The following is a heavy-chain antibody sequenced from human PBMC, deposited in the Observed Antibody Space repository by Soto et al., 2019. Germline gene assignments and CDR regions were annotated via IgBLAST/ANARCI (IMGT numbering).Heavy chain of an antibody. CDR3: ARRDGYNFDY. CDR1: GFTFSSYD. V-gene: IGHV3-64*01. D-gene: IGHD5-12*01. CDR2: ISRNGGST. J-gene: IGHJ4*02. Sequence: EVPLVESGGGLVQPGGSLTLSCAASGFTFSSYDMHWVRQAPGKGLEYVSAISRNGGSTYYANSVKGRFTISRDNSKNTLYLQMGSLRAEDMAVYYCARRDGYNFDYWGQGTLVTVSS.